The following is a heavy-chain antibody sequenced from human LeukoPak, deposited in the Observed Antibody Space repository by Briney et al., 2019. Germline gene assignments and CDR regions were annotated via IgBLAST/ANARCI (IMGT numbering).Heavy chain of an antibody. V-gene: IGHV3-33*06. CDR2: IWSDATNQ. Sequence: SGGSLRLPCEASGYTFSHYGMHWVPQAPGKGLECVAVIWSDATNQYYADSVKGRFTISRDNFKKTVSLQMNSLRVEDTALYYCAKAAQRGFDYSNSFEHWGQGVLVTVSS. D-gene: IGHD4-11*01. J-gene: IGHJ4*02. CDR3: AKAAQRGFDYSNSFEH. CDR1: GYTFSHYG.